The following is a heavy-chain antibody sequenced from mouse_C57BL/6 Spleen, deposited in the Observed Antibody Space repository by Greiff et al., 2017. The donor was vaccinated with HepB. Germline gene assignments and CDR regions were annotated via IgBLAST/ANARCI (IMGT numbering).Heavy chain of an antibody. CDR1: GYTFTDYY. CDR3: ARGRVYYGSSLYYAMDY. CDR2: IYPGSGNT. J-gene: IGHJ4*01. Sequence: VHLVESGAELVRPGASVKLSCKASGYTFTDYYINWVKQRPGQGLEWIARIYPGSGNTYYNEKFKGKATLTAEKSSSTAYMQLSSLTSEDSAVYFCARGRVYYGSSLYYAMDYWGQGTSVTVSS. D-gene: IGHD1-1*01. V-gene: IGHV1-76*01.